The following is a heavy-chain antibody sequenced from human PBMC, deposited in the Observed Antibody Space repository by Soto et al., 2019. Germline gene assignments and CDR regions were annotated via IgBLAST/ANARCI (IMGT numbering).Heavy chain of an antibody. J-gene: IGHJ4*02. D-gene: IGHD5-12*01. CDR3: ARESDIVATNPTFDY. Sequence: QVQLVESGGGVVQPGRSLRLSCAASGFTFSSYAMHWVRQAPGKGLEWVAVISYDGSNKYYADSVKGRFTISRDNSKNTLYLQMNSLRAEDTAVYYCARESDIVATNPTFDYWGQGTLATVSS. CDR2: ISYDGSNK. V-gene: IGHV3-30-3*01. CDR1: GFTFSSYA.